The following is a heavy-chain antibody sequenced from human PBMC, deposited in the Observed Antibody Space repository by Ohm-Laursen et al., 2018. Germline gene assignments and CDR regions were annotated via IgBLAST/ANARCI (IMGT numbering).Heavy chain of an antibody. J-gene: IGHJ6*02. Sequence: SLRLSCAASGFTFSSYNMNWVRQAPGKGLEWVSYITSSSSTIYYADSVKGRFTISRDNAKNSLYLQMDSLRAEDTAVYYCAKGLRLSEWPVDYYYYAMDVWGQGTTVSVSS. CDR3: AKGLRLSEWPVDYYYYAMDV. D-gene: IGHD3-3*01. CDR2: ITSSSSTI. CDR1: GFTFSSYN. V-gene: IGHV3-48*01.